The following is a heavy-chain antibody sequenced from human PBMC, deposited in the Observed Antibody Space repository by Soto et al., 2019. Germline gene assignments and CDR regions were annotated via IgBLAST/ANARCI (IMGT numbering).Heavy chain of an antibody. J-gene: IGHJ3*02. Sequence: EVQLVESGGGLIQPGGSLRLSCAASGFTVSSNYMSWVRQAPGKGLEWVSVIYSGGSTYYADSVKGRFTISRDNSKNTLYLQMNSLRAEDTAVYYCASGLTVTTYGDAFDIWGQGTMVTVSS. CDR2: IYSGGST. V-gene: IGHV3-53*01. CDR3: ASGLTVTTYGDAFDI. CDR1: GFTVSSNY. D-gene: IGHD4-17*01.